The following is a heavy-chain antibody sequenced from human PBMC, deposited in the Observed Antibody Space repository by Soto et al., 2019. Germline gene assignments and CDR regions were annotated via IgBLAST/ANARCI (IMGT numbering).Heavy chain of an antibody. J-gene: IGHJ4*02. V-gene: IGHV4-59*01. D-gene: IGHD2-15*01. CDR2: IYYSGSP. Sequence: SETSLTCTVSGGSISNYYCSWIRQPPGKGLEWIGYIYYSGSPNYNPSLKSRVTVSVDTSKNQFSLKLRSVTAADTAVYYCARAGPATLSDYWGQGTQVTVSS. CDR3: ARAGPATLSDY. CDR1: GGSISNYY.